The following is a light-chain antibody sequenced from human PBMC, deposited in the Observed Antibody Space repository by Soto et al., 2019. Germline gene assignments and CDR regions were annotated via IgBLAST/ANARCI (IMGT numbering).Light chain of an antibody. J-gene: IGKJ5*01. CDR3: QQYGSSPIT. V-gene: IGKV3-20*01. Sequence: IVLTQFPGTPSLSPGERAPPSCRSSQSVSSNNLAWYQHKPGQAPRLLISGASNRATGIPDRFSGSGSGTDFTLTISRLAPEDFAVYYCQQYGSSPITFGQGTRLEIK. CDR2: GAS. CDR1: QSVSSNN.